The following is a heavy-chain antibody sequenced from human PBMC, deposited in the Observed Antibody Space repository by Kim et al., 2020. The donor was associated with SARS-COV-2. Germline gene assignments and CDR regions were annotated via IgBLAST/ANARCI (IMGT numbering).Heavy chain of an antibody. CDR2: IIPILGIA. D-gene: IGHD3-22*01. Sequence: SVKVSCKASGGTFSSYAINWVRQAPGQGLEWMGRIIPILGIANYAQKFQGRVTITADKSTSTAYMELSSLRSEDTAVYYCARGYDSSGYYAPNFDYWGQGTLVTVSS. J-gene: IGHJ4*02. V-gene: IGHV1-69*04. CDR3: ARGYDSSGYYAPNFDY. CDR1: GGTFSSYA.